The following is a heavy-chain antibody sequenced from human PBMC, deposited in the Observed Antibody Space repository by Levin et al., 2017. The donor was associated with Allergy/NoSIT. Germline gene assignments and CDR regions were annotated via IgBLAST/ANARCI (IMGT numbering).Heavy chain of an antibody. J-gene: IGHJ6*02. CDR2: IYDSGST. D-gene: IGHD3-3*01. CDR1: GGSVSSGSYY. CDR3: ARADDFWSGYGREYYYYGMDV. V-gene: IGHV4-61*01. Sequence: SETLSLTCTVSGGSVSSGSYYWSWIRQPPGKGLEWIGYIYDSGSTNYNPSLKSRVTISVDTSRNQFSLKLSSVTAADTAVYYCARADDFWSGYGREYYYYGMDVWGQGTTVTVSS.